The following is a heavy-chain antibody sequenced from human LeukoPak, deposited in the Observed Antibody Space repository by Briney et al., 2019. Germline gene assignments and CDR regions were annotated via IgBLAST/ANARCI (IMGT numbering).Heavy chain of an antibody. Sequence: PGGSLRLSCPASGFTFSSYSMNWVRQAPGKGLEWVLSISSSSSYIYYADSVKGRFTISRDNAKNSLYLQMNSLRAEDTAVYYCAREYFYNSSGYRALRYWGQGTLVTVSS. J-gene: IGHJ4*02. D-gene: IGHD3-22*01. V-gene: IGHV3-21*01. CDR3: AREYFYNSSGYRALRY. CDR1: GFTFSSYS. CDR2: ISSSSSYI.